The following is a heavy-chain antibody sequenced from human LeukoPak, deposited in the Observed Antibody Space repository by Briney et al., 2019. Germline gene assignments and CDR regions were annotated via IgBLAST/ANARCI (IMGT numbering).Heavy chain of an antibody. J-gene: IGHJ4*02. Sequence: GGSLRLSCAASGFTFSTYAMGWVRLAPGKGLEWDSGVSGSGDTTYYADSVKGRFTISRDNSKNTLFLQMKGLRAEDTARYYCAKGNGYNYIKYFDYWGQGTLVTVSS. D-gene: IGHD5-24*01. V-gene: IGHV3-23*01. CDR1: GFTFSTYA. CDR2: VSGSGDTT. CDR3: AKGNGYNYIKYFDY.